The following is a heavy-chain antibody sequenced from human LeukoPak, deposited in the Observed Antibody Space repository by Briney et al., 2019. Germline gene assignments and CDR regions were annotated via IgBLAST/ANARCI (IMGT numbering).Heavy chain of an antibody. D-gene: IGHD3-16*01. V-gene: IGHV4-39*01. CDR2: IYDSGST. J-gene: IGHJ4*02. CDR1: GGSIRSSYYY. Sequence: PSETLSLTCTVSGGSIRSSYYYWGWIRQPPGKGLEWIGSIYDSGSTYYNPSLKSRVTISVDTSKNQFSLKLNSVTAADTAVYYCAKSGDYLWDYWGQGTLVTVSS. CDR3: AKSGDYLWDY.